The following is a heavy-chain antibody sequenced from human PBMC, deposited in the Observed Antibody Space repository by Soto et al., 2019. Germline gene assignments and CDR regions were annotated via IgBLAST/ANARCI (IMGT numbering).Heavy chain of an antibody. V-gene: IGHV3-7*01. D-gene: IGHD4-17*01. J-gene: IGHJ2*01. Sequence: EVQLVESGGGLVQHGGSLRLSCADSEFTSINYWMSWVRQAPGKGLEWVATINPDGSEKPYVDSVKGRFTISRDNAKNSLDLQMNGLRAEDTAVYSWARVEGYGDPSRGYWYFGLWGRGTLVTVSS. CDR1: EFTSINYW. CDR3: ARVEGYGDPSRGYWYFGL. CDR2: INPDGSEK.